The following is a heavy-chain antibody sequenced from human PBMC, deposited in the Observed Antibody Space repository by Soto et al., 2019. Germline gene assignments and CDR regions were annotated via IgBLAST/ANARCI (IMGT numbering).Heavy chain of an antibody. CDR2: IWIDEDIK. CDR3: GSGSSFGSGIYYALGFFAP. V-gene: IGHV3-33*01. D-gene: IGHD3-10*01. Sequence: QVQLVESGGGVVQPGRSLRLSCVMSGFSVNTFRMHWVRQAPGKALEWVAVIWIDEDIKYYADSVKGRFIISHDSSKNTLYLQMNRLMVEDTATYSCGSGSSFGSGIYYALGFFAPWGQGTLVSVSS. J-gene: IGHJ5*02. CDR1: GFSVNTFR.